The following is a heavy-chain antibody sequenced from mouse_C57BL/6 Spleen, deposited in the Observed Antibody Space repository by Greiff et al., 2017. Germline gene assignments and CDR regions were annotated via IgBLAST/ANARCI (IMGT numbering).Heavy chain of an antibody. Sequence: QVQLQQSGAELARPGASVKLSFKASGYTFTSSGLSWVKQRTGQGLEWIGEIYPRSGNTYYNEKFKGKATLTADKSSSTAYMELRSRTSEDSAVYFCARSLYGSNDYFDYWGQGTTLTGSS. D-gene: IGHD1-1*01. CDR2: IYPRSGNT. V-gene: IGHV1-81*01. CDR1: GYTFTSSG. CDR3: ARSLYGSNDYFDY. J-gene: IGHJ2*01.